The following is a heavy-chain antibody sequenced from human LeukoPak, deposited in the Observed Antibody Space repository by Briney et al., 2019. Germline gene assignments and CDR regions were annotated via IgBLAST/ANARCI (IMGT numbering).Heavy chain of an antibody. D-gene: IGHD1-26*01. CDR3: ARGDWSGSYPSTLDY. Sequence: GASVKVSCKASGYTFTGYYMRWVRQAPGQGLEWMGWINPNSGGTNYAQKFQGRVTMTRDTSISTAYMELSRLRSDDTAVYYCARGDWSGSYPSTLDYWGQGTLVTVSS. V-gene: IGHV1-2*02. CDR2: INPNSGGT. CDR1: GYTFTGYY. J-gene: IGHJ4*02.